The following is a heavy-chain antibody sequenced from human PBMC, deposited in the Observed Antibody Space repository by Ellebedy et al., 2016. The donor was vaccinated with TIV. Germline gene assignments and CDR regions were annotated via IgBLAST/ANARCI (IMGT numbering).Heavy chain of an antibody. Sequence: GESLKISCAASGFAFSNYWMHWVRQAPGKGLVWVSRVSTDGSSANYADSVKGRFTVSRDNAKNSLYLQMNSLRAEDTAVYYCATLVDTAISYYYYTMDVWGQGTTVTVSS. CDR2: VSTDGSSA. V-gene: IGHV3-74*01. CDR1: GFAFSNYW. J-gene: IGHJ6*02. D-gene: IGHD5-18*01. CDR3: ATLVDTAISYYYYTMDV.